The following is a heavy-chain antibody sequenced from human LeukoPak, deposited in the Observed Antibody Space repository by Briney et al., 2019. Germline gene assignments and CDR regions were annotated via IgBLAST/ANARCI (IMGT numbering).Heavy chain of an antibody. CDR3: AGYYGTGYYYYYMDV. CDR2: ISGSGGST. CDR1: GFTFDDYA. D-gene: IGHD3-10*01. V-gene: IGHV3-23*01. J-gene: IGHJ6*03. Sequence: GRSLRLSCAASGFTFDDYAMSWVRQAPGKGLEWVSAISGSGGSTCYADSVKGRFTISRDNSKNTLYLQMNSLRAEDTAVYYCAGYYGTGYYYYYMDVWGKGTTVTVSS.